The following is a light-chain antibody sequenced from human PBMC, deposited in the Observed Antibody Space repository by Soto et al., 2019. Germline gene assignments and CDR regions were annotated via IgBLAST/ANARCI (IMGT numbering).Light chain of an antibody. V-gene: IGKV1-39*01. Sequence: DIPMTQSPSSLSASLGDIVTITCRSSQSLSSYLNWYQQKPGTAPKLLIYAASSLKSGVPSRFSGSGSGTEVTLTISSLQHEDFATYHCQQSYSTQYTVGQGTKREIK. CDR2: AAS. CDR3: QQSYSTQYT. J-gene: IGKJ2*01. CDR1: QSLSSY.